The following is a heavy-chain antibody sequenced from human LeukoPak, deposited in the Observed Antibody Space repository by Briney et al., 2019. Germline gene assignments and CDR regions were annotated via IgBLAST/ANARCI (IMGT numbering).Heavy chain of an antibody. CDR2: IYYSGST. CDR1: GGSISSSSYY. J-gene: IGHJ4*02. V-gene: IGHV4-39*01. CDR3: ARHAKYSSGWYSYFDY. Sequence: SETLSLTCTVSGGSISSSSYYWGWIRQPPGKGLEWIGSIYYSGSTYYNPSLKSRVTISVDTSKNQFSLKLSSVTAADTAVYYCARHAKYSSGWYSYFDYWGQGTLVTVSS. D-gene: IGHD6-19*01.